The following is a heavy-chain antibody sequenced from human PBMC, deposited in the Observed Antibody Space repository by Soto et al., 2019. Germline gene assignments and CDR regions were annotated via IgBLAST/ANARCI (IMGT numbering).Heavy chain of an antibody. D-gene: IGHD2-15*01. CDR3: ASGGVVVAANWFDP. V-gene: IGHV1-69*13. J-gene: IGHJ5*02. Sequence: ASVKVSCKASGVTFSNYAISWVRQAPGQGLEWMGGIIPTFGTANYAQKFQGRVTITADESTSTAYMELSSLRSEDTAVYYCASGGVVVAANWFDPWGQGTLVTVSS. CDR1: GVTFSNYA. CDR2: IIPTFGTA.